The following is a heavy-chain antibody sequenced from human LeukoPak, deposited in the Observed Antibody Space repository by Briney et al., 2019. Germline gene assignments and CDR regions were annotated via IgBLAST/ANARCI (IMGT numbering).Heavy chain of an antibody. CDR2: ISYDGSNE. CDR1: GFPFSNYG. D-gene: IGHD3-10*01. V-gene: IGHV3-30*03. J-gene: IGHJ4*02. Sequence: GGSLRLSCAASGFPFSNYGMHWVRQAPGKGLEWVAVISYDGSNEYYADSVKGRFPISRDNSKNTLYLQMNSLRAEDTAVYYCAGSWFYRDYFEYWGQGTLVTVSS. CDR3: AGSWFYRDYFEY.